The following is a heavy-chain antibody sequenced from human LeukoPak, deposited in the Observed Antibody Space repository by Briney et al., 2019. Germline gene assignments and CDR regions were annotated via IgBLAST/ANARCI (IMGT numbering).Heavy chain of an antibody. D-gene: IGHD2-2*01. CDR2: IKQDGSEK. CDR3: AREGGVVPAAINYYYYYMDV. CDR1: GFTFSSYW. Sequence: GGSLRLSCAASGFTFSSYWMSWVRQAPGKGLEWVANIKQDGSEKYYVDSVKGRFTISRDNAKNSLYLQMNSLRAEDTAVYYCAREGGVVPAAINYYYYYMDVWGKGNTVTVSS. J-gene: IGHJ6*03. V-gene: IGHV3-7*01.